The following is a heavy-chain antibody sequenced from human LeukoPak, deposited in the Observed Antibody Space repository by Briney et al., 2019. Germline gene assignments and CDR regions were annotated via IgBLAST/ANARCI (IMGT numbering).Heavy chain of an antibody. CDR3: VANMYNYTDV. V-gene: IGHV3-23*01. CDR2: ISGNGETT. CDR1: GLTFSTYA. J-gene: IGHJ6*03. Sequence: PGGSLRLSSAVSGLTFSTYAMSWVRQAPGRGLEWVSSISGNGETTYYADSVKGRFTISRDNSKKTAFLQMNSLTAEDTAVYYAVANMYNYTDVWGKGTTVTVSS. D-gene: IGHD2-2*01.